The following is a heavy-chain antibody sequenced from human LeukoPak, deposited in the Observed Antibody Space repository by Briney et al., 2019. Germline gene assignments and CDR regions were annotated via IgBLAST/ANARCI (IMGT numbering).Heavy chain of an antibody. CDR2: INPNSGGT. Sequence: GSVKVSCKASGYTFTGYYMHWVRQAPGQGLEWMGWINPNSGGTNYAQKFQGRVTMTRDTSISTAYMELSRLRSDDTAVYYCARAAAGLNNWFDPWGQGTLVTVSS. CDR1: GYTFTGYY. J-gene: IGHJ5*02. V-gene: IGHV1-2*02. D-gene: IGHD6-13*01. CDR3: ARAAAGLNNWFDP.